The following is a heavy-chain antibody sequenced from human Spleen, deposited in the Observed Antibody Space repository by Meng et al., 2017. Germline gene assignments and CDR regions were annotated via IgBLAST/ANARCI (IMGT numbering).Heavy chain of an antibody. CDR3: ARIPDYDTSAS. J-gene: IGHJ5*02. Sequence: QVQLQESGPGVVKPSGTLSLTCAVSGGSISSSNWWSWVRQPPGKGLEWIGEIQPGGSTNYNPSLKRRVTISVDRSKNQFSLNLSSVTAADTAVYYCARIPDYDTSASWGQGTLVTVSS. V-gene: IGHV4-4*02. D-gene: IGHD3-22*01. CDR2: IQPGGST. CDR1: GGSISSSNW.